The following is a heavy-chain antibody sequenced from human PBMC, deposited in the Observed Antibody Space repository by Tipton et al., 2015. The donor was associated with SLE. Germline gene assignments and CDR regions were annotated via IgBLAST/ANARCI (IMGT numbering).Heavy chain of an antibody. J-gene: IGHJ4*02. CDR2: IYYSGSP. Sequence: TLSLTCSVSGGSVTSHYWSWIRQPPGKGLEWIGYIYYSGSPNYDPSVKSRVTISVDTSKNQFSLKLTSVTAADTAVYYCAREQWLVLWGYFDYWGQGSLVTVSS. CDR3: AREQWLVLWGYFDY. V-gene: IGHV4-59*02. D-gene: IGHD6-19*01. CDR1: GGSVTSHY.